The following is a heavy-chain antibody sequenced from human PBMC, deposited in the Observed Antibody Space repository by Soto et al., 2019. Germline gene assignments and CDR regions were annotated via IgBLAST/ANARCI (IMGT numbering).Heavy chain of an antibody. V-gene: IGHV1-69*02. Sequence: QVQLVQSGAEVKKPGSSVKVSCTASGGTFSSYTISWVRQAPGQGLEWMGRIIPILGIANYAQKFQGRVTITADKSTSTADVELSSLRAEDTAVYYCARLSSGYDGGYGDYYGLGYWGQGTLVTVSS. CDR2: IIPILGIA. J-gene: IGHJ4*02. CDR1: GGTFSSYT. D-gene: IGHD4-17*01. CDR3: ARLSSGYDGGYGDYYGLGY.